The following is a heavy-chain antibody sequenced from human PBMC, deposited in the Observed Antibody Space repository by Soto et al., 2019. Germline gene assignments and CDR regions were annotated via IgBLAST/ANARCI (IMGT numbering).Heavy chain of an antibody. CDR1: KNTLTELT. D-gene: IGHD3-22*01. V-gene: IGHV1-24*01. CDR2: SAPEEGEP. J-gene: IGHJ4*02. CDR3: ASEPIYYNDGSGYYPLGY. Sequence: ASVKVSCKVPKNTLTELTIDWLRQAPGKGLEWMGRSAPEEGEPIYPQKFQGRVSMTEDPSTDTAYMELTSLRFEDTAVYYCASEPIYYNDGSGYYPLGYWGQGTLVTVSS.